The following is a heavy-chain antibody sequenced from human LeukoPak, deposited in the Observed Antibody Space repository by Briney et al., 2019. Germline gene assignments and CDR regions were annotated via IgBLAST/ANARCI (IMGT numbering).Heavy chain of an antibody. Sequence: GGSLRLSCAASGFTFSNYPMSWVRQAPGKGLEWVAVISYDGSNKYYADSVKGRFTISRDNSKNTLYLQMNSLRAEDTAVYYCARDRYYYDSSGPEYFQHWGQGTLVTVSS. CDR3: ARDRYYYDSSGPEYFQH. CDR1: GFTFSNYP. V-gene: IGHV3-30-3*01. J-gene: IGHJ1*01. D-gene: IGHD3-22*01. CDR2: ISYDGSNK.